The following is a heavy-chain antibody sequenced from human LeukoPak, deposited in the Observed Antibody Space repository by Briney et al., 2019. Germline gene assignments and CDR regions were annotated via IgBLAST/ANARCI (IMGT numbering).Heavy chain of an antibody. CDR3: AKGVRGYAYGARFDY. CDR1: GFTSSDYY. J-gene: IGHJ4*02. V-gene: IGHV3-11*01. CDR2: ISKSGSII. D-gene: IGHD4/OR15-4a*01. Sequence: GGSLRLSCAASGFTSSDYYMTWLRQAPGKGLEWVSYISKSGSIIYYADSVKGRFTISRDNAKNSLLLQMNRLRAEDTAFYYCAKGVRGYAYGARFDYWGQGTLVTVSS.